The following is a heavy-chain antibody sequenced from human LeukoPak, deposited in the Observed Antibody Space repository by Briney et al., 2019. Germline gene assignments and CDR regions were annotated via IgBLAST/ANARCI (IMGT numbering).Heavy chain of an antibody. V-gene: IGHV4-34*01. Sequence: KPSETLSLTCAVYGGSFSGYYWSWIRQPPGKGLEWIGEINHSGSTNYNPSLKSRVTISVDTSKNQFSLKLSSVTAADTAVYYCAREDILTDGNWFDHWGQGTLVTVSS. CDR2: INHSGST. J-gene: IGHJ5*02. CDR3: AREDILTDGNWFDH. CDR1: GGSFSGYY. D-gene: IGHD3-9*01.